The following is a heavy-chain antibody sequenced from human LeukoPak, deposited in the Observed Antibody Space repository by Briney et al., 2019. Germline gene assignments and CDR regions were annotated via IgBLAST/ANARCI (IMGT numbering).Heavy chain of an antibody. CDR1: GGSVSNGSYY. J-gene: IGHJ4*02. CDR2: IFYSGST. CDR3: ARGEWDLLFDY. D-gene: IGHD1-26*01. Sequence: SETLSLTCTVSGGSVSNGSYYGGWIRQPPGKGLEWIGYIFYSGSTNYNPSLKSRVTISVDTSKNQFSLKLSSVTAADTAVYYCARGEWDLLFDYWGQGTLVTVSS. V-gene: IGHV4-61*01.